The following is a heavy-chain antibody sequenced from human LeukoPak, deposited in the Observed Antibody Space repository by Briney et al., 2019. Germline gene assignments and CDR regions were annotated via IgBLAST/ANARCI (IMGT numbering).Heavy chain of an antibody. J-gene: IGHJ4*02. D-gene: IGHD3-22*01. CDR1: GFTFSSYS. CDR2: ISGSGGST. V-gene: IGHV3-23*01. Sequence: GGSPRLSCAASGFTFSSYSMNWVRQAPGKGLEWVSAISGSGGSTYYADSVKGRFTISRDNSKNTLYLQMNSLRAEDTAVYYCAKTSHLASYYYDSSGYYGDYWGQGTLVTVSS. CDR3: AKTSHLASYYYDSSGYYGDY.